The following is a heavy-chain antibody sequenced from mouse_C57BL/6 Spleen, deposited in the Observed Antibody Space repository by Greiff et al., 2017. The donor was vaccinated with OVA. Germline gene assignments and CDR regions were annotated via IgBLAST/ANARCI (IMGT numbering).Heavy chain of an antibody. Sequence: EVHLVESGPGLVKPSQSLSLTCSVTGYSITSGYYWNWIRQFPGNKLEWMGYISYDGSNNYNPSLKNRISITRDTSKNQFFLKLNSVTTEDTATYYCARANWPYYYAMDYWGQGTSVTVSS. V-gene: IGHV3-6*01. CDR1: GYSITSGYY. J-gene: IGHJ4*01. CDR2: ISYDGSN. D-gene: IGHD4-1*01. CDR3: ARANWPYYYAMDY.